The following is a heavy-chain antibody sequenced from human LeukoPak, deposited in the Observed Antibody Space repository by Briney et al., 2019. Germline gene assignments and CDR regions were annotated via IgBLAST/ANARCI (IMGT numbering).Heavy chain of an antibody. CDR3: VRDLWGFDY. CDR2: IGDNGDNT. Sequence: QPGGSLKLSCSASGFAFSTLSMHWVRQAPGMRLEHVAFIGDNGDNTYYADSVKGRFTISRDNSKNTLYLHMSSLTTEDTAVYYCVRDLWGFDYWGQGTVVTVSS. J-gene: IGHJ4*02. D-gene: IGHD2-21*01. V-gene: IGHV3-64D*09. CDR1: GFAFSTLS.